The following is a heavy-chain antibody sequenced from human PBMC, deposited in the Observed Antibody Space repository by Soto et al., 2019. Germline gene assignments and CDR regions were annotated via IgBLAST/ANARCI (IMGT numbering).Heavy chain of an antibody. CDR3: ARGSSDSSSFYFDY. CDR1: GYTFTGYY. V-gene: IGHV1-2*04. J-gene: IGHJ4*02. D-gene: IGHD6-6*01. CDR2: INPNSGGT. Sequence: ASVKVSCKASGYTFTGYYMHWVRQAPGQGLEWMGWINPNSGGTNYAQKFQGWVTMTRDTSISTAYMELSRLRSDDTAVYYCARGSSDSSSFYFDYWGQGTLVTVSS.